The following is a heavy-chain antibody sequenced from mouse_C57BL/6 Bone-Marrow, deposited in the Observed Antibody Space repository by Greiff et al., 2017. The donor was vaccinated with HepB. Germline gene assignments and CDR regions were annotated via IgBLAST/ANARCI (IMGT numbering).Heavy chain of an antibody. CDR1: GYTFTSYW. Sequence: QVQLKQPGAELVMPGASVKLSCKASGYTFTSYWMHWVKQRPGQGLEWIGEIDPSDSYTNYNQKFKGKSTLTVDKSSSTAYMQLSSLTSEDSAVYYWARRAYYSNYVGYFDYWGQGTTLTVSS. D-gene: IGHD2-5*01. CDR3: ARRAYYSNYVGYFDY. J-gene: IGHJ2*01. V-gene: IGHV1-69*01. CDR2: IDPSDSYT.